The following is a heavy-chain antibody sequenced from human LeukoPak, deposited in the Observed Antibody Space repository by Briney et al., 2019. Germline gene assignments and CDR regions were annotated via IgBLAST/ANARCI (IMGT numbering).Heavy chain of an antibody. CDR1: GFTFSSYE. CDR3: ARARGFDI. CDR2: ISGSSTTI. Sequence: GGSLRLSCAASGFTFSSYEMNWVRQAPGKGLEWVSSISGSSTTIYYADSVRGRFTISRDNAKNSLYLQMNSLRDEDTAVYYCARARGFDIWGQGTMVTVSS. V-gene: IGHV3-48*02. J-gene: IGHJ3*02. D-gene: IGHD3-10*01.